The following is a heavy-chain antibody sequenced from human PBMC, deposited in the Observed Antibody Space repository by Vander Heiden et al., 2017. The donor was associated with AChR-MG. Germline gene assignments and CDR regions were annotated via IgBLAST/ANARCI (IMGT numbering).Heavy chain of an antibody. CDR2: ISYDGSNK. D-gene: IGHD2-2*02. Sequence: QVQLVESGGGVVQPGRSLRLSCAASGFTFSSYAMHWVRQAPGQGLEWVAVISYDGSNKYYADSVKGRFTISRDNSKNTLYLQMNSLRAEDTAVYYCASDRKYCSSTSCYMFTFDYWGQGTLVTVSS. V-gene: IGHV3-30-3*01. J-gene: IGHJ4*02. CDR3: ASDRKYCSSTSCYMFTFDY. CDR1: GFTFSSYA.